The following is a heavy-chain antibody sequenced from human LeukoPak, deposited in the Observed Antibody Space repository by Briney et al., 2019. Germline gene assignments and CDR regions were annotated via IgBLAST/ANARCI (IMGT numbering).Heavy chain of an antibody. Sequence: SETLSLTCTVSGYSISSGYYWGWIRQPPGKGLEWIGSIYHSGSTYYNPSLKSRVTISVDTSKNQFSLKLSSVTAADTAVYYCATFRRDYGDTEDAFDIWGQGTMVTVSS. CDR3: ATFRRDYGDTEDAFDI. CDR2: IYHSGST. D-gene: IGHD4-17*01. CDR1: GYSISSGYY. V-gene: IGHV4-38-2*02. J-gene: IGHJ3*02.